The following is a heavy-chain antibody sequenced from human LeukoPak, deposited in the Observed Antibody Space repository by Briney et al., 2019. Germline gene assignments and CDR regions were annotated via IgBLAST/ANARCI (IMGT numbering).Heavy chain of an antibody. Sequence: SLRLSCAASGFTFSSYGMHWARQAPGKGLEWVAVRSYDGSNKYYADSVKGRFTISRDNSKNTLYLQMNSLRAEDTAVYYCAKDTSHCSSTSCYYFDYWGQGTLVTVSS. CDR1: GFTFSSYG. J-gene: IGHJ4*02. CDR3: AKDTSHCSSTSCYYFDY. V-gene: IGHV3-30*18. CDR2: RSYDGSNK. D-gene: IGHD2-2*01.